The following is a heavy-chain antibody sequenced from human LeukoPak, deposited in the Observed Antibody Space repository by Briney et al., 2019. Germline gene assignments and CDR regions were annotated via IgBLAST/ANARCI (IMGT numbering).Heavy chain of an antibody. CDR3: AELGITMIGGV. J-gene: IGHJ6*04. CDR2: IKHDGTDE. D-gene: IGHD3-10*02. V-gene: IGHV3-7*01. Sequence: GGSLRLSCVSSDFTFSDHWMIWVRQAPGKGLEWVANIKHDGTDENYLESVEGRFTISRDNAKNSLYLQMNSLRAEDTAVYYCAELGITMIGGVWGKGTTVTISS. CDR1: DFTFSDHW.